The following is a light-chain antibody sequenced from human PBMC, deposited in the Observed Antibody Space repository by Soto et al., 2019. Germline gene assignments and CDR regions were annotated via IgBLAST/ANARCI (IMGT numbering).Light chain of an antibody. V-gene: IGLV2-14*03. Sequence: QSALTQPASVSGSPGQSITISCTGTSSDVGGYNYVSWYQHHPGKAPKLMIYDVTDRPSGISFRFSGSKSGNTASLTISRLQAEDEADYYCSSYTSSNTVLFGGGTKLTGL. CDR3: SSYTSSNTVL. CDR2: DVT. J-gene: IGLJ2*01. CDR1: SSDVGGYNY.